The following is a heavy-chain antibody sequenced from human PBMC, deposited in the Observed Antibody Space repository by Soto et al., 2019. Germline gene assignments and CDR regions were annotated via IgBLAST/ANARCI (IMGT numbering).Heavy chain of an antibody. CDR2: FYTTGTP. CDR3: ARAGNQYGVDV. V-gene: IGHV4-4*07. CDR1: GGSISSYY. D-gene: IGHD3-10*01. Sequence: QVQLQESGPGLVKSAETLSLTCTVSGGSISSYYWSWIRQSAGKGLEWLGRFYTTGTPAYNPSLKRRLSMSTDTSKNQLSLRLTSVTAADTGVYYCARAGNQYGVDVWGQGTTVTVSS. J-gene: IGHJ6*02.